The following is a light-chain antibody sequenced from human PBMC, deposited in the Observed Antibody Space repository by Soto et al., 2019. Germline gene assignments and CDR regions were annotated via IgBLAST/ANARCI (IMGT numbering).Light chain of an antibody. CDR1: QSISVW. CDR2: KAS. J-gene: IGKJ1*01. CDR3: QQYDSYPWT. Sequence: DIQMTQSPSTLSAFVGDRVTITCRASQSISVWLDWYQQKPGKAPKLLMYKASSLESGVPSRFSGSGSGTEFTLTIISLQSDDFATYYCQQYDSYPWTFGQGTKVEIK. V-gene: IGKV1-5*03.